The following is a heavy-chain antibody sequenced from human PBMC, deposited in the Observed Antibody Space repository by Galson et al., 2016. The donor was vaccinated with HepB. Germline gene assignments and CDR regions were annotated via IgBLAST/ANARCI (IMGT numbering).Heavy chain of an antibody. D-gene: IGHD1-7*01. Sequence: SLRLSCAASGFTFSHYAMSWVRQAPGKGLEFVTVVSGNGVSTDYADSVKGRFTVSRDNSKNTMFLQMNSPRAEDTAVYYWARLDLVRSHYFGWWGQGALVTGSS. V-gene: IGHV3-23*01. J-gene: IGHJ4*02. CDR3: ARLDLVRSHYFGW. CDR1: GFTFSHYA. CDR2: VSGNGVST.